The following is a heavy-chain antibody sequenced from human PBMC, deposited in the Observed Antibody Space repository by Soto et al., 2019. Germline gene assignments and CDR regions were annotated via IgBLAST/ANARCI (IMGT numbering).Heavy chain of an antibody. CDR1: GGSISSSSYY. V-gene: IGHV4-39*01. Sequence: SETLSLTCTVSGGSISSSSYYWGWIRQPPGKGLEWIGSIYYSGSTYYNPSLKSRVTISVDTSKNQFSLKLSSVTAADTAVYYCTVSSGIVATNDYWGQGTLVTVSS. D-gene: IGHD5-12*01. CDR3: TVSSGIVATNDY. J-gene: IGHJ4*02. CDR2: IYYSGST.